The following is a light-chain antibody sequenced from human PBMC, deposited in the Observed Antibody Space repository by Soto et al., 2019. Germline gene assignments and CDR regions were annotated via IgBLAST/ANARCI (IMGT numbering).Light chain of an antibody. J-gene: IGKJ4*01. CDR1: QSVSSSY. CDR2: GAY. CDR3: QQYGSSPGLT. Sequence: EIVLTQSPGTLSLSPGERATLSCRASQSVSSSYLAWYQQKPGQAPRLLIYGAYSRATGIPDRFSGSGSGTDFTLTISRLEPEDFAVYYCQQYGSSPGLTFGGGTKVEIK. V-gene: IGKV3-20*01.